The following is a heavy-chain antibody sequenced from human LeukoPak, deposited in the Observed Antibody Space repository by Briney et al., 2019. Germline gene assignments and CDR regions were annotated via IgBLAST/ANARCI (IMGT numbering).Heavy chain of an antibody. V-gene: IGHV3-30*03. Sequence: GGSLRLSCAASGFTFNTYAMHWVRQAPGKGLEWLAVMSYDLIRLHYADSVKGRFSISRDTSRNTLYLQMNSLRADDTAVYYCTRDSTTFRFGYWGQGTLVTVSS. CDR2: MSYDLIRL. J-gene: IGHJ4*02. CDR1: GFTFNTYA. D-gene: IGHD4-11*01. CDR3: TRDSTTFRFGY.